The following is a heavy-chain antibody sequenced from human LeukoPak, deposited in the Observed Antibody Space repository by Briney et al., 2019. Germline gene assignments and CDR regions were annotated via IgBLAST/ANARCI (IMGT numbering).Heavy chain of an antibody. CDR3: AGITYYYGSGSYYTTYYFDY. D-gene: IGHD3-10*01. CDR2: NYYSGST. V-gene: IGHV4-39*01. Sequence: SETLSLTCTLSGGSISSSSYYWGWIRPPPGKGLEWIGSNYYSGSTYYNPSLKSRVTISVDTSKNQFSLKLSSVTAADTAVYYCAGITYYYGSGSYYTTYYFDYWGQGTLVTVSS. J-gene: IGHJ4*02. CDR1: GGSISSSSYY.